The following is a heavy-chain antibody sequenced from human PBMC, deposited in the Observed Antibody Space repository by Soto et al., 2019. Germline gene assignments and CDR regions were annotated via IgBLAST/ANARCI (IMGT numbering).Heavy chain of an antibody. CDR2: INHSGST. V-gene: IGHV4-34*01. Sequence: SETLSLTCAVYGGSFSGYYWSWIRQPPGKGLEWIGEINHSGSTNYNPSLKSRVTISVDTSKNQFSLKLSSVTAADTAVYYCARGGPRGGSGSYFGGLYYGMDVWGQGTTVTVSS. D-gene: IGHD3-10*01. J-gene: IGHJ6*02. CDR3: ARGGPRGGSGSYFGGLYYGMDV. CDR1: GGSFSGYY.